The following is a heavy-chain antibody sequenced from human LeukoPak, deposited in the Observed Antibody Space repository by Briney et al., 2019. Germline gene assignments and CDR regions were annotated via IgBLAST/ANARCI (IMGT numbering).Heavy chain of an antibody. CDR2: ISAYNGNT. CDR1: GYTFTSYG. J-gene: IGHJ4*02. CDR3: ARVPKYQLRSDILPYFDY. Sequence: ASVKVSCKASGYTFTSYGISWVRQAPGQGLEWMGWISAYNGNTNYAQKLQGRVTMTTDTSTSTAYMELRSLRSDDTAVYYCARVPKYQLRSDILPYFDYWGQGTLVTVSS. V-gene: IGHV1-18*01. D-gene: IGHD2-2*01.